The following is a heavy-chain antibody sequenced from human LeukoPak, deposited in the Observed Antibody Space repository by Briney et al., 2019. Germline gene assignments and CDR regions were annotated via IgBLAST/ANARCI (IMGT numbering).Heavy chain of an antibody. Sequence: SSETLSLTCAVYGGSFSGYYWSWIRQPPGKGLEWIGEINHSGSTNYNPSLKSRVTISVDTSKNQFSLKLSSVTAADTAVCYCASRDTATGLDWGQGTLVTVSS. J-gene: IGHJ4*02. CDR3: ASRDTATGLD. D-gene: IGHD5-18*01. V-gene: IGHV4-34*01. CDR2: INHSGST. CDR1: GGSFSGYY.